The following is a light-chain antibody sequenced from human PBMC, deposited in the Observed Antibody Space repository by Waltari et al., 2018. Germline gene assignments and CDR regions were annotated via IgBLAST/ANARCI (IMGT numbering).Light chain of an antibody. Sequence: SYVLTQPPSVSVAPGKTARITCGGNNLGRKSVHWYQQKAGQAPALGIHYDSGRPTGVPERFAGSTSGDTATLSISRVEAGDEADYFCQVWDYIQGVFGGGTKLTVL. V-gene: IGLV3-21*04. CDR3: QVWDYIQGV. CDR2: YDS. CDR1: NLGRKS. J-gene: IGLJ3*02.